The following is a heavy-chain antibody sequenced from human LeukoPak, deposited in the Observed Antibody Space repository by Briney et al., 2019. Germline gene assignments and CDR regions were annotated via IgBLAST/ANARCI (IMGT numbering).Heavy chain of an antibody. CDR1: RGTFSSYA. D-gene: IGHD6-6*01. J-gene: IGHJ3*02. Sequence: SVTVSYMASRGTFSSYAISWVRQAPRQRLEGTGGIIPIFGTANYAQKLQGRVTITTDECTSTAYMELSSLRSEDTAVYYCARDNSISIAARIGAFDIWGQGTMVTVSS. CDR2: IIPIFGTA. CDR3: ARDNSISIAARIGAFDI. V-gene: IGHV1-69*05.